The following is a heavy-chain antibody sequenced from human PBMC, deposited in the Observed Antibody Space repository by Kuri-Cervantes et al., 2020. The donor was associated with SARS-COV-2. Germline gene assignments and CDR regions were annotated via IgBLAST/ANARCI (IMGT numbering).Heavy chain of an antibody. CDR1: GGSISSSSYY. J-gene: IGHJ2*01. D-gene: IGHD6-13*01. Sequence: SETLSLTCTVSGGSISSSSYYWGWIRQPPGKGLEWIGSIYYSGSTNYNPSLKSRVTISVDTSKNQFSLKLSSVTAADTAVYYCARVAAAYWYFDLWGRGTLVTVSS. CDR3: ARVAAAYWYFDL. V-gene: IGHV4-39*07. CDR2: IYYSGST.